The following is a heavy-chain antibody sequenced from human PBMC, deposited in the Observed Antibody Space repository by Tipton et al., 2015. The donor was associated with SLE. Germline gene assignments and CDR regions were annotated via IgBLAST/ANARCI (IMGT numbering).Heavy chain of an antibody. CDR2: IYYSGST. V-gene: IGHV4-59*01. CDR3: ARGGFGMCFYYYMLV. D-gene: IGHD3-16*01. Sequence: TLSLTCTVSGGSISSYYWSWIRQPPGKGLEWIGYIYYSGSTNYNPSLKSRVTISVGTSKIQFSLKLSSVTAADTAVYYCARGGFGMCFYYYMLVFGRATKGTASS. CDR1: GGSISSYY. J-gene: IGHJ6*03.